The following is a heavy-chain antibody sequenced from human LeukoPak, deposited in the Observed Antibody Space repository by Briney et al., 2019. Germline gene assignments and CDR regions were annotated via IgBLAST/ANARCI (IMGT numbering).Heavy chain of an antibody. V-gene: IGHV3-30*03. D-gene: IGHD3-3*01. CDR3: AREQGRFWSGYYTYEAFDI. Sequence: GGSLRLSCAASGFTFSSYGIQWVRQAPGKGLEWVAVISYDGSNKYYADSVKGRFTISRDNSKNTLYLQMNSLRAEDTAVYYCAREQGRFWSGYYTYEAFDIWGQGTMVTVSS. CDR1: GFTFSSYG. CDR2: ISYDGSNK. J-gene: IGHJ3*02.